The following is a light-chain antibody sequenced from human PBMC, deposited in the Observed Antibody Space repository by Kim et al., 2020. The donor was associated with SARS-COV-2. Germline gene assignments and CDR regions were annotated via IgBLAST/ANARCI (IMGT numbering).Light chain of an antibody. Sequence: QAVVTQEPSLTVSPGETVTLTCASSTGAVTPTHYPYWFQKKPGEVPRTLIFDTGSRHSWTPARFSGSLSGDKAVLTLVGAQPEDEGDYYCLLSFSGIRVFGGGTKVTVL. CDR2: DTG. J-gene: IGLJ6*01. CDR1: TGAVTPTHY. CDR3: LLSFSGIRV. V-gene: IGLV7-46*02.